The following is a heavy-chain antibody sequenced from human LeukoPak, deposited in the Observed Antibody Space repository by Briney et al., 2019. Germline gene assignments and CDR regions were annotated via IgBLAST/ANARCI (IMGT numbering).Heavy chain of an antibody. Sequence: SETLSLTCAVYGGSFSGYYWSWIRQPPGKGLEWIGEINHSGSTNYNPSLKSRVTISVDTSKNQFSLKLCSVTAADTAVYYCARGQPEGLDLAQYYFDYWGQGTLVTVSS. J-gene: IGHJ4*02. CDR1: GGSFSGYY. V-gene: IGHV4-34*01. CDR2: INHSGST. D-gene: IGHD2-2*03. CDR3: ARGQPEGLDLAQYYFDY.